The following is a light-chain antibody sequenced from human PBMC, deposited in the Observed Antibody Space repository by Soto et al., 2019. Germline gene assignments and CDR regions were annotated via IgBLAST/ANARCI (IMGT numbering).Light chain of an antibody. V-gene: IGKV3-15*01. CDR2: GAS. Sequence: EIVMTQSPATLSVSPGERATLSCRASQSVSSNLAWYQQKPGQAPRLLIYGASTRATGIPARFSGSGSGTEFTLTISSLQSEDFAVYYCQQYKNPTFGQGTKLEIK. CDR1: QSVSSN. J-gene: IGKJ2*01. CDR3: QQYKNPT.